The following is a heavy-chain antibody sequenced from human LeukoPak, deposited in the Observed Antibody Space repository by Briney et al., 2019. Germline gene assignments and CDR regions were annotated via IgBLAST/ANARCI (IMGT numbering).Heavy chain of an antibody. Sequence: SVKVSCKASGYTFSGYYMHWVRQAPGQGLEWMGRIIPILGIANYAQKFQGRVTITADKSTSTAYMELSSLRSEDTAVYYCARDDVVVPAAIPRVNYYYYGMDVWGQGTTVTVSS. CDR2: IIPILGIA. J-gene: IGHJ6*02. D-gene: IGHD2-2*02. CDR1: GYTFSGYY. CDR3: ARDDVVVPAAIPRVNYYYYGMDV. V-gene: IGHV1-69*04.